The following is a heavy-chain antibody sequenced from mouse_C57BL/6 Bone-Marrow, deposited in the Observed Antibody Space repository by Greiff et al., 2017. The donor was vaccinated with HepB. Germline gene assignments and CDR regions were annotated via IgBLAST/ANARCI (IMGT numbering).Heavy chain of an antibody. CDR3: ARERNWVFDY. D-gene: IGHD4-1*01. CDR1: GYSITSGYY. CDR2: ISYDGSN. J-gene: IGHJ2*01. Sequence: DVKLVESGPGLVKPSQSLSLTCSVTGYSITSGYYWNWIRQFPGNKLEWMGYISYDGSNNYNPSLKNRISITRDTSKNQFFLKLNSVTTEDTATYYCARERNWVFDYWGQGTTLTVSS. V-gene: IGHV3-6*01.